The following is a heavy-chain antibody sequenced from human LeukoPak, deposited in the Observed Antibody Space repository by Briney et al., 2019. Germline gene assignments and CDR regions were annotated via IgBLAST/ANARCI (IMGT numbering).Heavy chain of an antibody. J-gene: IGHJ5*02. Sequence: SETLSLTCTVSGGSISSNSYYWGWIRQPPGKGLKWIGSIYYSGSTYYNPSLKSRVTISVDTSKNQFSLKLNSVTAADTAVYYCARNRYYYGSGNYGVPNWFDPWGQGTLSPSLQ. CDR2: IYYSGST. D-gene: IGHD3-10*01. CDR1: GGSISSNSYY. V-gene: IGHV4-39*01. CDR3: ARNRYYYGSGNYGVPNWFDP.